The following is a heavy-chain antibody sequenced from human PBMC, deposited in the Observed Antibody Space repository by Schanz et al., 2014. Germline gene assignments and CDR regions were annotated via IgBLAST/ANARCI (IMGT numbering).Heavy chain of an antibody. J-gene: IGHJ6*02. D-gene: IGHD2-8*02. V-gene: IGHV4-31*03. CDR2: ISYSGVT. Sequence: QVQLQESGPGLVKPSQTLSLTCTVSGDSISSGGYYWSWIRQHPGKGLEWIGYISYSGVTYYNPSLKSRVTISMHTSKNQFSLKLSSATAADTAVYYCARDSLRGATGGYGMDVWGQGTTVTVSS. CDR3: ARDSLRGATGGYGMDV. CDR1: GDSISSGGYY.